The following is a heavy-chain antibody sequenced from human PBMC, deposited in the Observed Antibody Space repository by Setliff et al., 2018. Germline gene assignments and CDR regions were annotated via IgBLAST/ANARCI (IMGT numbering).Heavy chain of an antibody. Sequence: SETLSLTCTVSGYSISRGNYYWSWIRQPPGKGLEWIGYIYHSGSTFYNPSLKSRVTISVDTSKNQVSLRLNSVTAADTAVYYCARVGCAGVLCYNHGYYYALDVWGQGTTVTVSS. J-gene: IGHJ6*02. V-gene: IGHV4-30-4*08. D-gene: IGHD2-8*02. CDR1: GYSISRGNYY. CDR3: ARVGCAGVLCYNHGYYYALDV. CDR2: IYHSGST.